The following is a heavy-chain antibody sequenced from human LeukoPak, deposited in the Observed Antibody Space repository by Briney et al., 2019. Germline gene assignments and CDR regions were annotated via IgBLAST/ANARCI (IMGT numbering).Heavy chain of an antibody. CDR1: GFTFSSYW. Sequence: GGSLRLSCAAPGFTFSSYWMSWVRQAPGKGLEWVANIKQDGSEKYYVDSVKGRFTISRDNAKNSLYLQMNSLRAEDTAVYYCASRKYYFDYWGQGTLVTVSS. J-gene: IGHJ4*02. CDR3: ASRKYYFDY. V-gene: IGHV3-7*01. CDR2: IKQDGSEK.